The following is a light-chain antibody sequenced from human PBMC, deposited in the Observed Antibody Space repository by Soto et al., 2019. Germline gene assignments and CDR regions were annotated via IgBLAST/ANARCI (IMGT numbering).Light chain of an antibody. CDR1: LSVSSS. CDR3: QQRSNWPAA. J-gene: IGKJ4*01. V-gene: IGKV3-11*02. CDR2: DAS. Sequence: EIVLTQSPATLSLSPGERATLSCRASLSVSSSLAWYQQKPGQAPRLLIYDASKRATGIPARCSGSGSGRDFTLTISSLEPGDYAVYYCQQRSNWPAAFGGGTKVEIK.